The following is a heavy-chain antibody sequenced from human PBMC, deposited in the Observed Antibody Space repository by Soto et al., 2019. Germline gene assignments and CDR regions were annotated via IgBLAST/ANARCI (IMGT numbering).Heavy chain of an antibody. CDR2: ISSSSSTI. V-gene: IGHV3-48*02. CDR3: ARDEYSSSSGYYYYYGMDV. D-gene: IGHD6-6*01. Sequence: EVQLVESGGGLVQPGGSLRLSCAASGFTFSSYSMNWVRQAPGKGLEWVSYISSSSSTIYYADSVKGRFTISRDNAKNSLYLRMNSLRDEDTAVYYCARDEYSSSSGYYYYYGMDVWGQGTTVTVSS. J-gene: IGHJ6*02. CDR1: GFTFSSYS.